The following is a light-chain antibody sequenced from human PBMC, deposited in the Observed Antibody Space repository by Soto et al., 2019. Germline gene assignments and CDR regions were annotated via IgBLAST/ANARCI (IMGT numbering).Light chain of an antibody. CDR2: GAS. CDR1: QSVNGN. V-gene: IGKV3-15*01. Sequence: EIVMTQSPATLSVSPGERATLSCRASQSVNGNLAWYQQKSGQAPRLLIYGASTRATDIPARFSGSGSGTEFTLTISSLQPEDSATYYCLQDINYPRTFGQGTKVDIK. CDR3: LQDINYPRT. J-gene: IGKJ1*01.